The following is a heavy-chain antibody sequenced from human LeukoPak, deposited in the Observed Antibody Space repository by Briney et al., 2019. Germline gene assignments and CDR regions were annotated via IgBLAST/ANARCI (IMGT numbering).Heavy chain of an antibody. CDR1: GYSSTSYW. CDR3: ARLVDGSGSYPGYYFDY. D-gene: IGHD3-10*01. J-gene: IGHJ4*02. CDR2: IYPGDSET. V-gene: IGHV5-51*01. Sequence: GEPLKISCKGSGYSSTSYWIGWARQMHGKGRKWMGIIYPGDSETRYSPSFQGQVTISADKSISTAYLQWSSLKASDTAMYYCARLVDGSGSYPGYYFDYWGQGTLVTVSS.